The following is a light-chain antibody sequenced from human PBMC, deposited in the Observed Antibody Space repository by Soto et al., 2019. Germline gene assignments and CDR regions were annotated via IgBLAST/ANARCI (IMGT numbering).Light chain of an antibody. V-gene: IGKV3-11*01. J-gene: IGKJ5*01. CDR1: QTVSIY. CDR3: QQFGASPPTIT. Sequence: EIVLTQSPATLSLSPGERATLSCRAIQTVSIYLAWYQQKPGQAPRLLIYDASNRATGIPARFSGSGSGTDFTLTISRLEPADFAVYYCQQFGASPPTITFGQGTRLEIK. CDR2: DAS.